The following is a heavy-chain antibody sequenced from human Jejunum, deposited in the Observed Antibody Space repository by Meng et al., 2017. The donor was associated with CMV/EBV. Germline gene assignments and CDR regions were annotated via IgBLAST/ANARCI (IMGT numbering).Heavy chain of an antibody. D-gene: IGHD6-6*01. J-gene: IGHJ4*02. CDR2: ITGSGSRT. CDR3: DASDY. V-gene: IGHV3-23*01. CDR1: GFTFSSFA. Sequence: SLKISCSASGFTFSSFAMTWVRQAPGKGLEWVATITGSGSRTHYADSVKGRFTISRDNSKNTLYLQINSLRVEDTAIYYCDASDYWGQGTQVTVSS.